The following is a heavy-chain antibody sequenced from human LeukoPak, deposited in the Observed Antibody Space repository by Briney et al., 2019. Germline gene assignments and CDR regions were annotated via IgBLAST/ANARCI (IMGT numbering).Heavy chain of an antibody. J-gene: IGHJ6*03. CDR1: GYTFTGYY. CDR2: INPNSGGT. D-gene: IGHD6-13*01. Sequence: ASVKVSCKASGYTFTGYYMHWVRRAPGQGLEWMGWINPNSGGTNYAQKFQGRVTMTRDTSISTAYMELSRLRSDDTAVYYCARGYSIYYYYYYMDVWGKGTTVTVSS. CDR3: ARGYSIYYYYYYMDV. V-gene: IGHV1-2*02.